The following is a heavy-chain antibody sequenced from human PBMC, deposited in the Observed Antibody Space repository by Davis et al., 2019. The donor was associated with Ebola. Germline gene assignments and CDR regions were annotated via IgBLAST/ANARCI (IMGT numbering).Heavy chain of an antibody. CDR2: IYYSGST. CDR1: GGSISSYY. J-gene: IGHJ1*01. CDR3: ATQRASYYYDSSGYYSGAEYFQH. D-gene: IGHD3-22*01. V-gene: IGHV4-59*08. Sequence: SETLSLTCTVSGGSISSYYWSWIRQPPGKGLEWIGYIYYSGSTNYNPSLKSRVTISVDTSKNQFSLKLSSVTAADTAVYYCATQRASYYYDSSGYYSGAEYFQHWGQGTLVTVSS.